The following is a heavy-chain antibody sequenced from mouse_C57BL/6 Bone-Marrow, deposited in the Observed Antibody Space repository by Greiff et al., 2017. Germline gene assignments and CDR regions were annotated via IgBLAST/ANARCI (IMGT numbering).Heavy chain of an antibody. J-gene: IGHJ3*01. CDR2: FYPGSGSV. CDR1: GYTFTEYT. CDR3: AIDEDAPYFYGRSQAWFAY. V-gene: IGHV1-62-2*01. Sequence: VQLQQSGAELVKPGASVKLSCKASGYTFTEYTIHWVKQRPGQGLEWIGWFYPGSGSVKYNEKLKDKATLTADKSSSTVYMEISRLTSEDSAVYFWAIDEDAPYFYGRSQAWFAYWGQGTLVTVSA. D-gene: IGHD1-1*01.